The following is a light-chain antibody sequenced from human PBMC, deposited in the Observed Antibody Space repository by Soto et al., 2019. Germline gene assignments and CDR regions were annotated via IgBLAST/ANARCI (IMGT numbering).Light chain of an antibody. V-gene: IGLV2-14*03. J-gene: IGLJ3*02. CDR3: SSFSGSSPIVV. Sequence: QSALSQPASVSGSPGQSSTISCTGTSTDVGAYNYVSWYQHHPGKAPKLMIYDVTNRPSGVSNRFSGSKSGNTASLTISGLQAEDEADYYCSSFSGSSPIVVFGGGPKVT. CDR1: STDVGAYNY. CDR2: DVT.